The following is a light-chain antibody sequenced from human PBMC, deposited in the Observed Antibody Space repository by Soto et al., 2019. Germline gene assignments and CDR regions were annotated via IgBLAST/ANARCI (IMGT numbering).Light chain of an antibody. CDR1: QAIRTE. Sequence: AIQMTQSPSSLSASVGDRVIITCRASQAIRTELGWYQQRPGKGPKLLIYGTSNLQSGVPSRFSGSGSGTDFTLTINGLQPEDFATYYCLQDYSYPRTLGQGTKVDVK. V-gene: IGKV1-6*01. J-gene: IGKJ1*01. CDR3: LQDYSYPRT. CDR2: GTS.